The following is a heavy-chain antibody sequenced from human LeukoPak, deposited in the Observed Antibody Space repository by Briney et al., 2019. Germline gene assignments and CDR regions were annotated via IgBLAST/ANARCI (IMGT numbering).Heavy chain of an antibody. CDR3: AKDIRLWSSTSCPDY. Sequence: GGSLRLSCAASGFTFAVYTVHWVRQAPGKGREWLSFISWVGGSTYYADSVKGRFSISRDNSKNSLYLQMNSLRTEDTALYYCAKDIRLWSSTSCPDYWGQGTLVTVSS. J-gene: IGHJ4*02. D-gene: IGHD2-2*01. V-gene: IGHV3-43*01. CDR1: GFTFAVYT. CDR2: ISWVGGST.